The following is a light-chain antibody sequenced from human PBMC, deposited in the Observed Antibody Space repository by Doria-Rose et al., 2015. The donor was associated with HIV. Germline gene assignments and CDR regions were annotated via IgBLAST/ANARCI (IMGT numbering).Light chain of an antibody. Sequence: DIVLTQSPGTLSLSPGERATLSCRASQSFSNTHLAWYQQKPGQAPSLLIYDGSTGATGIPDRFSASGSETDFTRTINRLEPEDFALYYCHQYGTSWTFGQGTKVEI. CDR2: DGS. CDR3: HQYGTSWT. CDR1: QSFSNTH. J-gene: IGKJ1*01. V-gene: IGKV3-20*01.